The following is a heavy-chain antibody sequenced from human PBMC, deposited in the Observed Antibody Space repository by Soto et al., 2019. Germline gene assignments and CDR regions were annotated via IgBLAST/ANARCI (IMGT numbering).Heavy chain of an antibody. Sequence: SVRVSCKASGGTFSSYAISWVRQAPGQGLEWMGGIIPIFGTANYAQKFQGRVTITADKSTSTAYMELSSLRSEDTAVYYCARSFDMVRGQFDPWGQGTLVTVSS. CDR3: ARSFDMVRGQFDP. CDR1: GGTFSSYA. V-gene: IGHV1-69*06. CDR2: IIPIFGTA. D-gene: IGHD3-10*01. J-gene: IGHJ5*02.